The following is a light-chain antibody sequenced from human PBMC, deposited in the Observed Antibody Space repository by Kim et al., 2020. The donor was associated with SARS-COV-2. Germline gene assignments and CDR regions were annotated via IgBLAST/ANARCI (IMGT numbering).Light chain of an antibody. Sequence: SYELTQPPSVSVSPGQTASITCSGDELGDKFTCWYQQKAGQSPVLVIYQDTKRPSGIPARFSGSNSGNTATLTISETQAVEEADYYCQAWDSRTGVFGPG. CDR2: QDT. V-gene: IGLV3-1*01. J-gene: IGLJ1*01. CDR1: ELGDKF. CDR3: QAWDSRTGV.